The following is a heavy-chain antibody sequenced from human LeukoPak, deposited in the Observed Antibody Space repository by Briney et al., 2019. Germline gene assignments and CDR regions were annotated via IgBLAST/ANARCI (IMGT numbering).Heavy chain of an antibody. CDR1: GFTFSSYA. V-gene: IGHV3-30*04. CDR3: ARDMSENPNYYYYGMDV. CDR2: ISYDGSNK. J-gene: IGHJ6*04. Sequence: PGGSLRLSCAASGFTFSSYAMHWVRQAPGKGLEWVAVISYDGSNKYYADSVKGRFTISRDNSKNTLYLQMNSLRAEGTAVYYCARDMSENPNYYYYGMDVWGKGTTVTVSS. D-gene: IGHD3-16*01.